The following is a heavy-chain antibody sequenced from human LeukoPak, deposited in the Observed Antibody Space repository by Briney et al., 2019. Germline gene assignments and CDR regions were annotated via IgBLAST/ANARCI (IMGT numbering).Heavy chain of an antibody. Sequence: GGSLRLSCAASGFTFSSYAMSWVRQAPGKGLEWVSAISSSGGSTYYADSVKGRFTISRDNSKNTLYLQMSSLRAEDTAVYYCAKVGHCSSTSCPKDFDYWGQGTLVTVSS. CDR3: AKVGHCSSTSCPKDFDY. D-gene: IGHD2-2*01. CDR1: GFTFSSYA. CDR2: ISSSGGST. V-gene: IGHV3-23*01. J-gene: IGHJ4*02.